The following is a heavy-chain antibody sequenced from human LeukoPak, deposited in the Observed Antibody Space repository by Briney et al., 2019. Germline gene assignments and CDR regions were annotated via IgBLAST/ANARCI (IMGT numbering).Heavy chain of an antibody. V-gene: IGHV3-74*01. CDR1: GFTFSSYW. CDR3: ARDTDTGRSDAFEY. CDR2: LDSDGHIT. Sequence: PGGSLRLSCAASGFTFSSYWMHWVRQGPGKGLVWVSRLDSDGHITSYADSVKGRFTISRDNAKNTLYLQMNSLRAEDTAVYYCARDTDTGRSDAFEYWGQGTLVTVSS. D-gene: IGHD1-26*01. J-gene: IGHJ4*02.